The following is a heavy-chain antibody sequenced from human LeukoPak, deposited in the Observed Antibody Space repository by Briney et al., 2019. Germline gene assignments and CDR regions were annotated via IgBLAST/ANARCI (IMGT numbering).Heavy chain of an antibody. D-gene: IGHD5-12*01. CDR1: GFTFSSYG. CDR2: IRYDGSNK. V-gene: IGHV3-30*02. CDR3: ARGPSGYHNT. Sequence: GGSLRLSCAASGFTFSSYGMHWVRQAPGKGLEWVAFIRYDGSNKYYADSVKGRFTSSRDNSKNTLYLQMNSLRAEDTALYYCARGPSGYHNTGGQGTLVTVSS. J-gene: IGHJ4*02.